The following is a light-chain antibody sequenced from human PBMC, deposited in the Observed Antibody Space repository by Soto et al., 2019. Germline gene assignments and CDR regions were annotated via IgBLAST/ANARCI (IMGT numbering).Light chain of an antibody. CDR1: SSDVGGYIY. CDR2: DVT. Sequence: QSALTQPASVSGSPGQSITISCTGTSSDVGGYIYVSWYQQHPGKAPKLMIYDVTSRPSRVSYRFSGYKSGNTASLTISGLQAEDEADYYCNAFTTTSPYVFGTGTKVTVL. V-gene: IGLV2-14*01. J-gene: IGLJ1*01. CDR3: NAFTTTSPYV.